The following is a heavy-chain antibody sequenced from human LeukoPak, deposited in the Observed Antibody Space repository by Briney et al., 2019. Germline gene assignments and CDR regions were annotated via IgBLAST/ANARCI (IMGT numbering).Heavy chain of an antibody. Sequence: GGSLRLSCAASGFTFSTYSMNWVRQAPGKGLEWVSSISSSSTYIYYADSVKGRFTISRDNAKNSLYLQMNSLRAEDTAVYYCARDPGVDYAACYFDYWGQGTLVTVSS. D-gene: IGHD4-17*01. CDR2: ISSSSTYI. CDR1: GFTFSTYS. CDR3: ARDPGVDYAACYFDY. J-gene: IGHJ4*02. V-gene: IGHV3-21*01.